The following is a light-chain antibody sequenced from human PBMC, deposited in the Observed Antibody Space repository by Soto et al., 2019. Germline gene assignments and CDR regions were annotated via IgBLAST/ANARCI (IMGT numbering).Light chain of an antibody. V-gene: IGKV1-5*03. Sequence: DIQKTQSPSTLSASVGDRVTITCRASQSISSWLAWYQQKPGKAPKLLIYKASSLESGVPSRFSGSGSGTEFTLTFSSLQPDDFATYYCQQYNSYSYTFGQGTKLEIK. CDR3: QQYNSYSYT. CDR1: QSISSW. CDR2: KAS. J-gene: IGKJ2*01.